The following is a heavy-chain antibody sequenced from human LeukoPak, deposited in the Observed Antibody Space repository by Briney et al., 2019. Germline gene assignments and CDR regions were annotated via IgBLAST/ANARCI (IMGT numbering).Heavy chain of an antibody. CDR3: ATVAVLRVTTGFDY. Sequence: VASVKVSCKVSGYTLTELSMRWVRQAPGKGLEWMGGFDPEDGETIYAQKFRGRVTMTEDTSTDTAYMELSSLRSEDTAVYYCATVAVLRVTTGFDYWGQGTLVTVSS. CDR1: GYTLTELS. J-gene: IGHJ4*02. V-gene: IGHV1-24*01. CDR2: FDPEDGET. D-gene: IGHD4-11*01.